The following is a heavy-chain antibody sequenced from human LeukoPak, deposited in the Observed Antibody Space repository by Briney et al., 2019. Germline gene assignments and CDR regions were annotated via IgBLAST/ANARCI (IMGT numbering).Heavy chain of an antibody. J-gene: IGHJ4*02. CDR3: ATVSEF. CDR1: GFTFTNYW. Sequence: AAGSLRLSCAASGFTFTNYWMHWVRQVPGKGLVWIAGINNDGTGTFYADSVQGRFTISKDKAKNTVYLQMNTLRPDDTALYHCATVSEFWGQGTLVTVSS. CDR2: INNDGTGT. V-gene: IGHV3-74*01.